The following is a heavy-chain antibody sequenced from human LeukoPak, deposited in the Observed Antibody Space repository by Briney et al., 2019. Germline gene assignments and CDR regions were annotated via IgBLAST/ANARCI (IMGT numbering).Heavy chain of an antibody. V-gene: IGHV4-59*08. CDR2: IYHSGST. Sequence: SETLSLTCTVSGGSISSYSWSWIRQPPGKGLEWIGYIYHSGSTYYNPSLKSRVTISVDRSKNQFSLKLSSVTAADTAVYYCARQVYSSSWSYYFDYWGQGILVTVSS. CDR1: GGSISSYS. CDR3: ARQVYSSSWSYYFDY. D-gene: IGHD6-13*01. J-gene: IGHJ4*02.